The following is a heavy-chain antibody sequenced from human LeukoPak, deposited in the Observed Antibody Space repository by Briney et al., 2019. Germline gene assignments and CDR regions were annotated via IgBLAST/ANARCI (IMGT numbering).Heavy chain of an antibody. Sequence: PSETLSLTCSVSGGSISSGDYYWSWLRQPPGKGLEWIGYIYYSGSAYYNPSIMRRVTISVDTSKIQFSLKLSSATAADTAVYYCARAYYGESTSLDYWGQGTLVTVSS. CDR2: IYYSGSA. D-gene: IGHD4-17*01. CDR1: GGSISSGDYY. J-gene: IGHJ4*02. V-gene: IGHV4-30-4*01. CDR3: ARAYYGESTSLDY.